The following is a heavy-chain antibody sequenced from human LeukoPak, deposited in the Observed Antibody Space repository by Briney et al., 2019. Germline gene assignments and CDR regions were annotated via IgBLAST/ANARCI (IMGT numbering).Heavy chain of an antibody. CDR1: GASISSSNYY. Sequence: SETLSLTCTVSGASISSSNYYWGWIRQPPGKGLEWIGSIYYSGSTYYNPSLKSRVTISVDTSKNQFSLKLSSVTAADTAVYYCAREKIGYYDSSGRGWFDPWGQGTLVTVSS. J-gene: IGHJ5*02. D-gene: IGHD3-22*01. CDR2: IYYSGST. CDR3: AREKIGYYDSSGRGWFDP. V-gene: IGHV4-39*02.